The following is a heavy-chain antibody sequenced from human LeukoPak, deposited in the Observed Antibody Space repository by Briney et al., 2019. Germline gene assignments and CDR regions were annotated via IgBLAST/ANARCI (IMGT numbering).Heavy chain of an antibody. D-gene: IGHD3-9*01. CDR1: GYSISSGYY. CDR3: ARGARGETGYPIPYNWFDP. V-gene: IGHV4-38-2*02. CDR2: IYHSGST. Sequence: PSETLSLTCTVSGYSISSGYYWGWIRQPPGKGLEWIGSIYHSGSTYYNPSLKSRVTISVDTSKNQFSLKLSSVTAADTAVYYCARGARGETGYPIPYNWFDPWGQGTLVTVSS. J-gene: IGHJ5*02.